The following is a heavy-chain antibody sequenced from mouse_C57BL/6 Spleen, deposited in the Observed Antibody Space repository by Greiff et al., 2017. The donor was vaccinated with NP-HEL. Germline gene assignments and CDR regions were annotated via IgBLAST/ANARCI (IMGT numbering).Heavy chain of an antibody. J-gene: IGHJ1*03. CDR1: GYTFTDYY. CDR2: IYPGSGNT. D-gene: IGHD2-4*01. Sequence: QVQLKQSGAELVRPGASVKLSCKASGYTFTDYYINWVKQRPGQGLEWIARIYPGSGNTYYNEKFKGKATLTAEKSSSTAYMQLSSLTSKDSAVYFCAREDYDGDWYFDVWGTGTTVTVSS. CDR3: AREDYDGDWYFDV. V-gene: IGHV1-76*01.